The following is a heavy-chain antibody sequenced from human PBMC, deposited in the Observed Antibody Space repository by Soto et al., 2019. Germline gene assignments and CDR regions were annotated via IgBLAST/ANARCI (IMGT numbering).Heavy chain of an antibody. D-gene: IGHD2-2*01. V-gene: IGHV1-69*02. CDR1: GGTFNSYT. CDR3: AARYCTTTTCVHPGPY. Sequence: QVQLVQSGAEVKKPGSSVTVSCKASGGTFNSYTITWVRQASGQGLEWVGRIIPLLEVTSSPRKFQGRVTITPDKSTNTAYMELSGLTSEDTAVYYCAARYCTTTTCVHPGPYWGQGTLVAVSS. CDR2: IIPLLEVT. J-gene: IGHJ4*02.